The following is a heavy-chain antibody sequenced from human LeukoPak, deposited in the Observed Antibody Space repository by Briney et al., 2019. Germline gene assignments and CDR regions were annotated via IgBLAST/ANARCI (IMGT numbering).Heavy chain of an antibody. Sequence: GGSLRLSCAASGFTFSSYSMNWVRQAPGKGLEWVSSISSSSSYIYYADSVKGRFTISRDNAKNSLYLQMNSLRAEDTAVYYCARFHNYYGSGRAFDIWGQGTMVTVSS. CDR1: GFTFSSYS. CDR3: ARFHNYYGSGRAFDI. CDR2: ISSSSSYI. D-gene: IGHD3-10*01. V-gene: IGHV3-21*04. J-gene: IGHJ3*02.